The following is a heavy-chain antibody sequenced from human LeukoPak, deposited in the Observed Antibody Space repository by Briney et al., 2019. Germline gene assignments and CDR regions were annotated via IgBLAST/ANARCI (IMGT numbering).Heavy chain of an antibody. CDR2: INPNHGDT. Sequence: ASVKVSCKASGDTFTGYYMHWVRQAPGQGLEWMGWINPNHGDTNYAQKFQDRVSMTRDTSISTAYMHLSRLRSADTAVYYCARSPHILTGENFDYWGQGTLLTVSS. CDR1: GDTFTGYY. CDR3: ARSPHILTGENFDY. J-gene: IGHJ4*02. V-gene: IGHV1-2*02. D-gene: IGHD3-9*01.